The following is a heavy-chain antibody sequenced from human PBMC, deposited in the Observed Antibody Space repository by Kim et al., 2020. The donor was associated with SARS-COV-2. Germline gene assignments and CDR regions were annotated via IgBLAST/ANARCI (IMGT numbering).Heavy chain of an antibody. V-gene: IGHV1-3*01. D-gene: IGHD5-18*01. J-gene: IGHJ5*02. Sequence: QKFQGRVTSTRDTSASTAYMELSSLRSEDTAVYYCAKDREYSYGLNWFDPWGQGTLVTVSS. CDR3: AKDREYSYGLNWFDP.